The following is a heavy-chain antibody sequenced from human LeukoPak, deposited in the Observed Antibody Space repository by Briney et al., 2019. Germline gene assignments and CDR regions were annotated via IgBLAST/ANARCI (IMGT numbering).Heavy chain of an antibody. CDR3: ARPRAYYYDSSLGLDY. CDR1: GYSFTSYW. Sequence: GGSLKISCKGSGYSFTSYWIGWVRQMPGKGLEWMGIIYPGDSDTRYSPSFQGQVTISADKSISTAYLQWRSLKASDTAMYYCARPRAYYYDSSLGLDYWGQGTLVTVSS. J-gene: IGHJ4*02. V-gene: IGHV5-51*01. CDR2: IYPGDSDT. D-gene: IGHD3-22*01.